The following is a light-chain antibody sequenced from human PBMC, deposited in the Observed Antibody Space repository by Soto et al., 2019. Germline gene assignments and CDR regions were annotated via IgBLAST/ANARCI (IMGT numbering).Light chain of an antibody. Sequence: EIVLTQSPGTLSLSPGERATLSCRASQSVRSSYLAWYQQKPGQAPRLLIYGASSRTTDFADRFSGSGSGTDFTLTISRLEPEDFAVYYWQQYGSSPLTFGGGTKVEIK. CDR2: GAS. J-gene: IGKJ4*01. CDR3: QQYGSSPLT. V-gene: IGKV3-20*01. CDR1: QSVRSSY.